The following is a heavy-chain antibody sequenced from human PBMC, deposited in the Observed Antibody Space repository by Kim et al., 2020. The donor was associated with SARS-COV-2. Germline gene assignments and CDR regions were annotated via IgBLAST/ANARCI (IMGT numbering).Heavy chain of an antibody. CDR1: GGSISSYY. CDR2: IYYSGST. D-gene: IGHD3-10*01. J-gene: IGHJ4*02. Sequence: SETLSLTCTVSGGSISSYYWSWIRQPPGKGLEWIGYIYYSGSTNYNPSLKSRVTISVDTSKNQFSLKLSSVTAADTAVYYCAGWGVTQRQFDYWGQGTLVTVSS. V-gene: IGHV4-59*01. CDR3: AGWGVTQRQFDY.